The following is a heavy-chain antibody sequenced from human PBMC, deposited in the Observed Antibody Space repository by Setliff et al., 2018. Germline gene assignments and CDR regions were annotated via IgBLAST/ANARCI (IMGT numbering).Heavy chain of an antibody. CDR2: INHSGST. V-gene: IGHV4-34*01. CDR1: GGSFSGYY. CDR3: ARGGRISYRPSTSWYILDY. Sequence: SETLSLTCAVYGGSFSGYYWSWIRQPPGKGLEWIGEINHSGSTNYNPSLKSRVTISVDTSKNQFSLKLSSVTAADTAVYYCARGGRISYRPSTSWYILDYWGQGTLVTVPS. D-gene: IGHD6-13*01. J-gene: IGHJ4*02.